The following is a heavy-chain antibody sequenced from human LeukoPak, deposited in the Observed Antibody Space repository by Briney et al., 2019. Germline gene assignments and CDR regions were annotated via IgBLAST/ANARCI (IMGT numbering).Heavy chain of an antibody. CDR3: TKGDGGWYPIDY. CDR2: VNENGAET. D-gene: IGHD6-19*01. J-gene: IGHJ4*02. V-gene: IGHV3-23*01. CDR1: GFTFNKDG. Sequence: PGGSLRLSCAASGFTFNKDGMSWVRQAPGKGLEWVSTVNENGAETHYADSVKGRFTISRDNSKNTVPLQMNSLRADDTALYYCTKGDGGWYPIDYWGQGTLVIVSS.